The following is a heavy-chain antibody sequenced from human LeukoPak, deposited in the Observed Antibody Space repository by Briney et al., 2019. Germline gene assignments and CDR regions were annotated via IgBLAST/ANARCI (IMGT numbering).Heavy chain of an antibody. CDR3: ARTTYSGYDPFDD. CDR2: IIPIFGTA. Sequence: GASVKVSCKASGGTFSSYAISWVRQAPGQELEWMGGIIPIFGTANYAQKFQGRVTITADESTSTAYMELSSLRSEDTAVYYCARTTYSGYDPFDDWGQGTLVTVSS. J-gene: IGHJ4*02. D-gene: IGHD5-12*01. V-gene: IGHV1-69*13. CDR1: GGTFSSYA.